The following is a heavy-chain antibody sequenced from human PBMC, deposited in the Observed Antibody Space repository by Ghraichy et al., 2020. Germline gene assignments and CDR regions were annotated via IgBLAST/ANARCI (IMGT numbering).Heavy chain of an antibody. J-gene: IGHJ6*02. V-gene: IGHV3-11*01. CDR2: ISSSGSTI. D-gene: IGHD5-18*01. CDR3: ARDGAWNSYDHLGRPKYGMDV. Sequence: LSLTCAASGFTFSDYYMSWIRQAPGKGLEWVSYISSSGSTIYYADSVKGRFTISRDNAKNSLYLQMNSLRAEDTAVYYCARDGAWNSYDHLGRPKYGMDVWGQGTTVTVSS. CDR1: GFTFSDYY.